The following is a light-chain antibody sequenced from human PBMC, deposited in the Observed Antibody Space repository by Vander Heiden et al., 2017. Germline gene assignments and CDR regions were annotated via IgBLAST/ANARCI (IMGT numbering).Light chain of an antibody. CDR2: GNG. CDR3: QSYDSSLSGYV. CDR1: SSNIGAGYD. J-gene: IGLJ1*01. V-gene: IGLV1-40*01. Sequence: QSVLTQPPSVSLAPGQRVTISCTCSSSNIGAGYDVHWYQQLPGTATKLLIYGNGNRPSGVPDRFSGSKSGTSASLAITGLQAEDEADYYCQSYDSSLSGYVFGTGTKVTVL.